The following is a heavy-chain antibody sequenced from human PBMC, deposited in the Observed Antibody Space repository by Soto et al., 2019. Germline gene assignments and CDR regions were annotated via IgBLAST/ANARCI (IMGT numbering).Heavy chain of an antibody. CDR1: GFSFNGYA. V-gene: IGHV3-30-3*01. D-gene: IGHD2-15*01. CDR2: ITHDATSQ. J-gene: IGHJ5*02. Sequence: QVQVVESGGGVVQPGRSLRLSCVASGFSFNGYAVNWVRQAPGKGLEWLAMITHDATSQVYADSVRGRFIISRDTSMKTVYLQMNSLRVDDTAKYYSTRIGHGVSGGSGFDPWGQGTPVIVSS. CDR3: TRIGHGVSGGSGFDP.